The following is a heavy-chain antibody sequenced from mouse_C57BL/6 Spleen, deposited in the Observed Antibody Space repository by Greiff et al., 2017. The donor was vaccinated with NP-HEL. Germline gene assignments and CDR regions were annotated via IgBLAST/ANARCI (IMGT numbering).Heavy chain of an antibody. Sequence: EVQLQQSGAELVKPGASVKLSCTASGFNIKDYYMHWVKQRTEQGLEWIGRIDPEDGETKYAPKFQGKATIPADTSSNTAYLQLSSLTSEDTAAYYCARDHVDDPGPFAYWGQGTLVTVSA. CDR3: ARDHVDDPGPFAY. D-gene: IGHD2-12*01. V-gene: IGHV14-2*01. J-gene: IGHJ3*01. CDR1: GFNIKDYY. CDR2: IDPEDGET.